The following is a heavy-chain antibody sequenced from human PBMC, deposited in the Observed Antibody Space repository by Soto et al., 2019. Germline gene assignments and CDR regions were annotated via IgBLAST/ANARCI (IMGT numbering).Heavy chain of an antibody. Sequence: SVKVSCKASGGTFSSYAISWVRQAPGQGLEWMGGIIPIFGTANYAQKFQGRVTITADESTSTAYMELSSLRSEDTAVYYCARDPNGYNYYFDYWGQGTLVTVSS. CDR3: ARDPNGYNYYFDY. D-gene: IGHD5-12*01. J-gene: IGHJ4*02. V-gene: IGHV1-69*13. CDR1: GGTFSSYA. CDR2: IIPIFGTA.